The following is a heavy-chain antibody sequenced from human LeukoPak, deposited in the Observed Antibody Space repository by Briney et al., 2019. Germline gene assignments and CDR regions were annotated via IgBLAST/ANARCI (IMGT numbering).Heavy chain of an antibody. V-gene: IGHV1-8*01. CDR2: MNPNSGNT. D-gene: IGHD3-9*01. Sequence: ASVKVSCKASGYTFTSYDINWVRQATGQGLEWMGWMNPNSGNTGYAQKFQGRVTMTRNTSISTAYMELSSLRSEDTAVYYCARADDILTGGAFDIWGQGTMVTVSS. J-gene: IGHJ3*02. CDR1: GYTFTSYD. CDR3: ARADDILTGGAFDI.